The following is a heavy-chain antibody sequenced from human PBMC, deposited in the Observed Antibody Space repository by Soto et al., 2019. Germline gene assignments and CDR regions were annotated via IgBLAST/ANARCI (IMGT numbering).Heavy chain of an antibody. J-gene: IGHJ4*02. CDR2: ISGSGGST. CDR3: AKDDGGNAYFDY. Sequence: SGGSLRLSWAASGFTVSSYAMSWVRQAPGKGLEWVSAISGSGGSTYYADSVKGRFTISRDNSKNTLYLQMNSLRAEDTAVYYCAKDDGGNAYFDYWGQGTLVTVSS. CDR1: GFTVSSYA. D-gene: IGHD2-15*01. V-gene: IGHV3-23*01.